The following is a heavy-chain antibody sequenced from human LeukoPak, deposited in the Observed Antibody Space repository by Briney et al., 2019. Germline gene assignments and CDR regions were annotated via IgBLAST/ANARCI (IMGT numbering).Heavy chain of an antibody. V-gene: IGHV1-69*01. D-gene: IGHD6-19*01. CDR1: GGTFSSYA. J-gene: IGHJ6*02. CDR2: IIPIFGTA. CDR3: ATIAVAGTENYYGMDV. Sequence: ASVKVSCKASGGTFSSYAISWVRQAPGQGLEWMGGIIPIFGTANYAQKFQGRVTITADESTSTAYMELSSLRSEDTAVYYCATIAVAGTENYYGMDVWGQGTTVTVSS.